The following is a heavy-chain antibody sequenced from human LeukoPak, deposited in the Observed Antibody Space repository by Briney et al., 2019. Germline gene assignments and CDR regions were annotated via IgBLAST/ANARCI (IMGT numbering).Heavy chain of an antibody. CDR3: AKEMGYYYDSSGYSSSSLDY. CDR1: GFTFSSYA. Sequence: GGSLRLSCAASGFTFSSYAMHWVRQAPGKGLEWGAVISYDGSNKYYADSVKGRFTISRDNSKNTLYLQMNSLRAEDTAVYYCAKEMGYYYDSSGYSSSSLDYWGQGTLVTVSS. D-gene: IGHD3-22*01. V-gene: IGHV3-30*04. J-gene: IGHJ4*02. CDR2: ISYDGSNK.